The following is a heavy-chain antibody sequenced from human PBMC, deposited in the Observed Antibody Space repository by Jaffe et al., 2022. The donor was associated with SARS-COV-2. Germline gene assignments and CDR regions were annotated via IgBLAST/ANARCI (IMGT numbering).Heavy chain of an antibody. Sequence: EVQLVESGGGLVKPGGSLRLSCAASGFTFSNAWMSWVRQAPGKGLEWVGRIKIKTDGGTTDYAAPVKGRFTISRDDSKNTLYLQMNSLKTEDTAVYYCTTDAVTTGRSVFDYWGQGTLVTVSS. D-gene: IGHD4-4*01. J-gene: IGHJ4*02. CDR2: IKIKTDGGTT. CDR1: GFTFSNAW. CDR3: TTDAVTTGRSVFDY. V-gene: IGHV3-15*01.